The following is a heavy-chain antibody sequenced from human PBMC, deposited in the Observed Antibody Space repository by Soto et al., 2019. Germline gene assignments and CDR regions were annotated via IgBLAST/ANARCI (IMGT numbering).Heavy chain of an antibody. CDR2: MYYTGST. V-gene: IGHV4-59*08. D-gene: IGHD3-22*01. Sequence: PSETLSLTCTVSGDSISGNYWGWIRQPPGKRLQWIGYMYYTGSTNYNPSLKSRVTISVDTSKNQFSLRLSSVTAADTAVDYCARYKRLIVDYWGRGTLVTVSS. CDR1: GDSISGNY. CDR3: ARYKRLIVDY. J-gene: IGHJ4*02.